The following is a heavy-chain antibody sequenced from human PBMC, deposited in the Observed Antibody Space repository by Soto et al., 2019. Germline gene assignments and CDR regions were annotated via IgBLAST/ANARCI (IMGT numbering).Heavy chain of an antibody. J-gene: IGHJ6*02. CDR3: ARADAPNDFWSGYYSYYYYGMDV. CDR1: GFTFSSYA. Sequence: QVQLVESGGGVVQPGRSLRLSCAASGFTFSSYAMHWVRQAPGKGLEWVAVISYDGSNKYYADSVKGRFTISRDNSKNTLYLQMNSLRAEDTAVYYCARADAPNDFWSGYYSYYYYGMDVWGQGTTVTVSS. D-gene: IGHD3-3*01. V-gene: IGHV3-30-3*01. CDR2: ISYDGSNK.